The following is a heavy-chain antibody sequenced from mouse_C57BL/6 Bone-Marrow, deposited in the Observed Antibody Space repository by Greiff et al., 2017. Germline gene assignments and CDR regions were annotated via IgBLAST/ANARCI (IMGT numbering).Heavy chain of an antibody. D-gene: IGHD2-10*02. V-gene: IGHV5-4*01. J-gene: IGHJ4*01. CDR3: ARERYEYYAMDY. Sequence: EVPGVESGGGLVKPGGSLKLSCAASGFTFSSYAMSWVRQTPEKRLEWVATISDGGSYTYYPDNVKGRFTISRDKDKNNLYLQMSNLKSEDTDMYDCARERYEYYAMDYWGQGTSVTVSS. CDR1: GFTFSSYA. CDR2: ISDGGSYT.